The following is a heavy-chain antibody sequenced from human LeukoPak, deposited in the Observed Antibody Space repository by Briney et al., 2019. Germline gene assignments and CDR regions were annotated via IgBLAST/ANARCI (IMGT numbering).Heavy chain of an antibody. CDR1: GYTLTELS. V-gene: IGHV1-58*02. J-gene: IGHJ3*02. D-gene: IGHD3-3*01. CDR3: ATYYDFWSSYDAFDI. CDR2: IVVGSGNT. Sequence: ASVKVSCKVSGYTLTELSMQWVRQARGQRLEWIGWIVVGSGNTNYAQKFQERVTITRDMSTSTAYMELSSLRSEDTAVYYCATYYDFWSSYDAFDIWGQGTMVTVSS.